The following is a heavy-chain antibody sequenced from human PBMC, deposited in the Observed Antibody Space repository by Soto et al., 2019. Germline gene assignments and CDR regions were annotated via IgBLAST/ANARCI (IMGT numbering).Heavy chain of an antibody. J-gene: IGHJ4*02. D-gene: IGHD3-10*02. CDR1: GGSFSGYY. Sequence: SETLSLTCAVYGGSFSGYYWTWIRQPPGKGLEWIGEITHSGSTNYNPSLKSRVTISVDTSKNQFSLNLNSVTAADTAVYYCASSSVRGWSYWGQGTLVTVSS. CDR2: ITHSGST. V-gene: IGHV4-34*01. CDR3: ASSSVRGWSY.